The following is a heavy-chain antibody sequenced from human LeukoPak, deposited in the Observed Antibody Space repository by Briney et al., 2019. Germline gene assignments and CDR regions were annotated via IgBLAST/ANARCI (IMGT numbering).Heavy chain of an antibody. CDR2: IIPILGIA. CDR3: ARDREYSSSYFSAPTENWFDP. CDR1: GGTFSSYT. V-gene: IGHV1-69*04. Sequence: SVKVSCKASGGTFSSYTISWVRQAPGQGLEWMGRIIPILGIANYAQKLQGRVTITADNSTSTAYMELSSLRSEDTAVYYCARDREYSSSYFSAPTENWFDPWGQGALVTVSS. D-gene: IGHD6-6*01. J-gene: IGHJ5*02.